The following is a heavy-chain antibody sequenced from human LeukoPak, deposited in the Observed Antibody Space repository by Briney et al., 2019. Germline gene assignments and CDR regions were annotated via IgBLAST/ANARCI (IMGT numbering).Heavy chain of an antibody. V-gene: IGHV4-34*01. CDR2: INHSGST. CDR1: GGSFSGYY. CDR3: ARVRWELRANGAFDI. Sequence: SETLPLTCAVYGGSFSGYYWSWIRQPPGKGLEWIGEINHSGSTNYNPSLKSRVTISVDASKNQFSLKLSSVTAADTAVYYCARVRWELRANGAFDIWGQGTMVTVSS. J-gene: IGHJ3*02. D-gene: IGHD1-26*01.